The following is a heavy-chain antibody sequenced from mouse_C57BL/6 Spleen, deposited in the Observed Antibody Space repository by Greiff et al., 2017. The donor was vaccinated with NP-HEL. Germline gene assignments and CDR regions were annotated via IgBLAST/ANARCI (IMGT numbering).Heavy chain of an antibody. CDR3: YFDY. CDR2: IYPGDGDT. V-gene: IGHV1-82*01. D-gene: IGHD1-1*01. CDR1: GYAFSSSW. J-gene: IGHJ2*01. Sequence: VKLQESGPELVKPGASVKISCKASGYAFSSSWMNWVKQRPGKGLEWIGRIYPGDGDTNYNGKFKGKATLTADKSSSTAYFCARANYVNSYVGGNYYFDYWGQGTTLTVSS.